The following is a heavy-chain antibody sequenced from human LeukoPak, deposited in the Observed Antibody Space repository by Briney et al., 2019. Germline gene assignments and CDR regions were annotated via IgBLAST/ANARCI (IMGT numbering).Heavy chain of an antibody. CDR3: AKDTEAIFGVVVPYFDY. V-gene: IGHV3-23*01. D-gene: IGHD3-3*01. CDR1: GFTFASYA. CDR2: ISGSGRST. J-gene: IGHJ4*02. Sequence: GGSLRLSCAASGFTFASYAMSWVRQAPGKGLEWVSGISGSGRSTYYADSVKSRFTISRDNSKNTLYLQMNTLRAEDTAVYYCAKDTEAIFGVVVPYFDYWGQGTLVTVSS.